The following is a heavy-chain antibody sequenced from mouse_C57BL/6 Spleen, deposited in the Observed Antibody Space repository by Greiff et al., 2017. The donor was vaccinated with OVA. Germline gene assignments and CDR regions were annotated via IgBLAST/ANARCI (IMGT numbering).Heavy chain of an antibody. CDR2: INPNNGGT. Sequence: VQLQQSGPELVKPGASVKISCKASGYTFTDYYMNWVKQSHGKSLEWIGDINPNNGGTSYNQKFKGKATLTVDKSSSTAYMELRSLTSEDSAVYYCARSPYDYDLYYAMDYWGQGTSVTVSS. CDR3: ARSPYDYDLYYAMDY. CDR1: GYTFTDYY. V-gene: IGHV1-26*01. D-gene: IGHD2-4*01. J-gene: IGHJ4*01.